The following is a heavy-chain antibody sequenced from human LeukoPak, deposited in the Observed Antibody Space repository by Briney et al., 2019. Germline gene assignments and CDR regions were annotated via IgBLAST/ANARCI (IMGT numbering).Heavy chain of an antibody. V-gene: IGHV3-48*01. D-gene: IGHD2-15*01. CDR3: ARDLGYCSGGRCYSGFGWSDP. Sequence: PGGSLRLSCAASGFTISNYSMNWVRQAPGKGLEWVSYISSSPGIIYYADSVKGRFTISRDNAKNSLYLQMNSLRAEDTAVYYCARDLGYCSGGRCYSGFGWSDPWGQGTLVTVSS. CDR1: GFTISNYS. CDR2: ISSSPGII. J-gene: IGHJ5*02.